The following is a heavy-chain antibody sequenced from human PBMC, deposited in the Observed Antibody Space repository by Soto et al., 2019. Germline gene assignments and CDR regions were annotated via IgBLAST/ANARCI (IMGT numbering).Heavy chain of an antibody. V-gene: IGHV4-34*01. CDR1: GGSFSGYY. CDR3: ARVSDYDSSGYLDY. D-gene: IGHD3-22*01. CDR2: INHSGST. Sequence: SETLSLTCAVYGGSFSGYYWSWIRQPPGKRLEWIGEINHSGSTNYNPSLKSRVTISVDTSKNQFSLKLSSVTAADTAVYYCARVSDYDSSGYLDYWGQGTLVTVSS. J-gene: IGHJ4*02.